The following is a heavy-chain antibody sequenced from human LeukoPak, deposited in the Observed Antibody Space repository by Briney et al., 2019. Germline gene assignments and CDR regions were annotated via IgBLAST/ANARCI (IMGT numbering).Heavy chain of an antibody. CDR1: GGSISSYY. V-gene: IGHV4-59*01. Sequence: SETPSLTCTVSGGSISSYYWSWIRQPPGKGLEWIGYIYYSGSTNYNPSLKSRVTISVDTSKNQFSLKLSSVTAADTAVYYCARSPGSGWYTYYFDYWGQGTLVTVSS. CDR3: ARSPGSGWYTYYFDY. J-gene: IGHJ4*02. CDR2: IYYSGST. D-gene: IGHD6-19*01.